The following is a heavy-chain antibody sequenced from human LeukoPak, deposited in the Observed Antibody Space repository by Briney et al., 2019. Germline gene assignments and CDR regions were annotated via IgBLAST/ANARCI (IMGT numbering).Heavy chain of an antibody. CDR3: ARPRYFDWLFTYYMDV. CDR1: GFTFSSYW. D-gene: IGHD3-9*01. J-gene: IGHJ6*03. CDR2: ISSSSSTI. Sequence: PGGSLRLSCAASGFTFSSYWMSWVRQAPGKGLEWVSYISSSSSTIYYADSVKGRFTTSRDNAKNSLYLQMNSLRAEDTAVYYCARPRYFDWLFTYYMDVWGKGTTVTVSS. V-gene: IGHV3-48*01.